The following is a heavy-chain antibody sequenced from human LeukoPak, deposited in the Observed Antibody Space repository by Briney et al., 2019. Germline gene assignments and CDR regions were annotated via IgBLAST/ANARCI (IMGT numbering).Heavy chain of an antibody. CDR3: ARHSQRYCSGGSCSLDY. CDR1: GYSFTSYW. V-gene: IGHV5-51*01. J-gene: IGHJ4*02. CDR2: IYPGDSDT. D-gene: IGHD2-15*01. Sequence: NHGESLKISCKGSGYSFTSYWTGWVRQMPGKGLEWMGIIYPGDSDTRYSPSFQGQVTISADKSISTAYLQWSSLKASDTARYYCARHSQRYCSGGSCSLDYWGQGTLVTVSS.